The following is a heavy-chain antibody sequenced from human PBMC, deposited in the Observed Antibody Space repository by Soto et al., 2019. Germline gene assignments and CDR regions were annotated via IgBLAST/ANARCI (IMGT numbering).Heavy chain of an antibody. V-gene: IGHV2-5*02. D-gene: IGHD6-6*01. CDR3: AHRRPYSNSPEYFFDY. CDR2: IYWDDDK. CDR1: GFSLSTSGVD. J-gene: IGHJ4*02. Sequence: QITLKESGPPLVKPTQTLTLTCTFSGFSLSTSGVDVGWIRQPPGKAREWLALIYWDDDKRYSPSLKSRLTITKDTSKNQVVLTMTNMYPLDTATYYCAHRRPYSNSPEYFFDYWGQGTLVTVSS.